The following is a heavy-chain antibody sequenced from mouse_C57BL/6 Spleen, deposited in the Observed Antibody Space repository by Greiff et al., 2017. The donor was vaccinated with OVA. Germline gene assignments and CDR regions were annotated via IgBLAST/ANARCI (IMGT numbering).Heavy chain of an antibody. CDR1: GYTFTSYW. Sequence: VQLQQPGAELVRPGSSVKLSCKASGYTFTSYWMHWVKQRPIQGLEWIGNIDPSDSETHYNQKFKDKATLTVDKSSSTAYMQLSSLTSEDSAVYYCARGNYEYWYFDVWGTGTTVTVSS. D-gene: IGHD1-1*01. V-gene: IGHV1-52*01. CDR3: ARGNYEYWYFDV. CDR2: IDPSDSET. J-gene: IGHJ1*03.